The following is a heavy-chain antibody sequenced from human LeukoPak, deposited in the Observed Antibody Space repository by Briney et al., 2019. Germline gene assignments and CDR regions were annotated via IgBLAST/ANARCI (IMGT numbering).Heavy chain of an antibody. CDR1: GGSISSGGYS. CDR2: IYHSGST. CDR3: ARADYDFWSGYYGGFDY. J-gene: IGHJ4*02. V-gene: IGHV4-30-2*01. Sequence: PSQTLSLTCAVSGGSISSGGYSWSWIRQPPGKGLEWIGYIYHSGSTYYNPSLKSRVTISVDRSKNQFSLKLSSVTAADTAVYYCARADYDFWSGYYGGFDYWGQGTLVTVSS. D-gene: IGHD3-3*01.